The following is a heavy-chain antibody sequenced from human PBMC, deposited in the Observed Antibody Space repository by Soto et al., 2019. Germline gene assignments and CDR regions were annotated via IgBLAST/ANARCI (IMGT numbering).Heavy chain of an antibody. Sequence: VQLVQSGAEVKKPGSSVKVSCKASGGTFSSYAISWVRQAPGQGLEWMGGIIPIFGTANYAQKFQGRVTITADESTSTAYMELSSLRSEDTAVYYCAREDIVVVPAALYYYYGMDVWGQGTTVTVSS. CDR3: AREDIVVVPAALYYYYGMDV. CDR1: GGTFSSYA. CDR2: IIPIFGTA. V-gene: IGHV1-69*01. J-gene: IGHJ6*02. D-gene: IGHD2-2*01.